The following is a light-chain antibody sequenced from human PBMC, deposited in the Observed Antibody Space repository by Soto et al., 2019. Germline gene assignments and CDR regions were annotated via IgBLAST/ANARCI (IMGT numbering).Light chain of an antibody. CDR2: VAS. CDR3: LQDYSYPPP. J-gene: IGKJ1*01. Sequence: AIPITQSPSSLSASVGDRVTITCRASQDIRIGLGWYQQKPGNAPKLLISVASNLQSGVPSRFGGSGSGTEYTLTISSLQPEDFATYFCLQDYSYPPPFGQGTKVDIK. V-gene: IGKV1-6*01. CDR1: QDIRIG.